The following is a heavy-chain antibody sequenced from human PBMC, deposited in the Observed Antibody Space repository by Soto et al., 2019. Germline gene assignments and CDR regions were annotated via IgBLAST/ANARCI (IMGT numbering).Heavy chain of an antibody. CDR2: ISYDGSNK. CDR3: ARGGGGSGSYLLYYYYGMDV. CDR1: GFKFGSYT. V-gene: IGHV3-30-3*01. Sequence: GGSQRLSSAASGFKFGSYTVHWVRPAPGKGLEWVAVISYDGSNKYYADSVKGRFTISRDNSKNTLYLQMNSLRAEDTAVYYCARGGGGSGSYLLYYYYGMDVWGQGTKVNFSS. D-gene: IGHD3-10*01. J-gene: IGHJ6*02.